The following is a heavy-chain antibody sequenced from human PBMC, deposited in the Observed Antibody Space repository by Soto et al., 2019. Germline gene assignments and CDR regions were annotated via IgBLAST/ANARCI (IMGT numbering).Heavy chain of an antibody. CDR2: IYPGDSDT. Sequence: PGESLKISCEASAYTFTSYWIGWARQMPGKGLEWVGIIYPGDSDTRYSPSFQGQVTISADKSISTAFLQWSSLEASDTAIYYCARPDLGKGNAFDIWGQGTTVTVSS. D-gene: IGHD7-27*01. J-gene: IGHJ3*02. V-gene: IGHV5-51*01. CDR1: AYTFTSYW. CDR3: ARPDLGKGNAFDI.